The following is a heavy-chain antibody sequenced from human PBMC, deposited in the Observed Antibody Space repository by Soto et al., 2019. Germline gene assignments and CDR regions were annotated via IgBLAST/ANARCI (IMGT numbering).Heavy chain of an antibody. CDR3: ARDSYTGYYYYYGMDV. D-gene: IGHD3-16*01. CDR2: IYSGGST. V-gene: IGHV3-53*01. Sequence: PGGSLRLSCAASGFTVSSNYMSWVRQAPGKGLEWVSVIYSGGSTYYADSVKGRFTISRDNSKNTLYLQMNSLRAEDTAVYYCARDSYTGYYYYYGMDVWGQGTKVTVSS. CDR1: GFTVSSNY. J-gene: IGHJ6*02.